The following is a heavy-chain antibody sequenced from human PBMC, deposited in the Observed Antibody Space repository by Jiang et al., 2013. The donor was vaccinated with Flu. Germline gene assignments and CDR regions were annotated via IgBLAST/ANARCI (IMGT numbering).Heavy chain of an antibody. V-gene: IGHV4-30-4*01. J-gene: IGHJ3*02. CDR1: GGSISSGDYY. CDR3: ARDWSEFSCRGCSDDAFDI. Sequence: GPGLVKPSQTLSLTCTVSGGSISSGDYYWSWIRQPPGKGLEWIGYIYYSGSTYYNPSLKSRVTISVDTSKNQFSLKLSSVTAADTAVYYCARDWSEFSCRGCSDDAFDIWGQGTMVTVSS. CDR2: IYYSGST. D-gene: IGHD3-10*02.